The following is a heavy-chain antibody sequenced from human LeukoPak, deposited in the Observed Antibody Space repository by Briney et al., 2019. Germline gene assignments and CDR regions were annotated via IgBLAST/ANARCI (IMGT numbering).Heavy chain of an antibody. CDR3: ARGIAAAGPTHPFDY. Sequence: SETLSLTCRVSGASINSGSNYWGWIRQPPGKTLEWIGSIYSSGSTNYNPSLKSRVTISVDTSKNQFSLKLSSVTAADTAVYYCARGIAAAGPTHPFDYWGQGTLVTVSS. D-gene: IGHD6-13*01. V-gene: IGHV4-39*07. CDR2: IYSSGST. CDR1: GASINSGSNY. J-gene: IGHJ4*02.